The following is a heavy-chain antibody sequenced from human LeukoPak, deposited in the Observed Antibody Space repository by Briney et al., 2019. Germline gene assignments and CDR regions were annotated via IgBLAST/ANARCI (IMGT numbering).Heavy chain of an antibody. CDR3: AKVMVTVVTTSKLDS. CDR2: MSYDGFVQ. J-gene: IGHJ4*02. CDR1: GFTFSQYA. D-gene: IGHD4-23*01. Sequence: GGSLRLSCAASGFTFSQYAMHWVRQAPGKGLEWVAVMSYDGFVQYYADSVTGRFTISRDNSKNTLYLQMNSLRPDDTAFYYCAKVMVTVVTTSKLDSWGQGTLVTVSS. V-gene: IGHV3-30*18.